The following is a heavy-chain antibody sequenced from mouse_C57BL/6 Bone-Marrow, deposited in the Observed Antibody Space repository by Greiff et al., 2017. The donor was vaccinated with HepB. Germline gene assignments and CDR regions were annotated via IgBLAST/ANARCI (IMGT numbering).Heavy chain of an antibody. V-gene: IGHV1-18*01. CDR1: GYTFTDYN. CDR3: ARNGLYYDGSPYFDY. Sequence: EVQLQQSGPELVKPGASVKIPCKASGYTFTDYNMDWVKQSHGKSLEWIGDINPNNGGTIYNQKFKGKATLTVDKSSNTAYMELRSLTSEDTAVYYCARNGLYYDGSPYFDYWGQGTTLTVSS. CDR2: INPNNGGT. D-gene: IGHD1-1*01. J-gene: IGHJ2*01.